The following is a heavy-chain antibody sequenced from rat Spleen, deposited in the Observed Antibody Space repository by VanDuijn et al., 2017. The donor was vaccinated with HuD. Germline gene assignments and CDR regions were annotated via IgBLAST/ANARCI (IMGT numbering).Heavy chain of an antibody. CDR1: GFTLNYYW. CDR2: ISYEGDST. V-gene: IGHV5-31*01. CDR3: ARRHYGYTDYFDY. Sequence: EVQLVESGGGQVQPGRSLKLSCITSGFTLNYYWMTWIRQAPGTGLEWVTSISYEGDSTYYGDSVKGRFTISRDIAKSTLYLQMDSLGSEDTATYYCARRHYGYTDYFDYWGQGVMVTVSS. D-gene: IGHD1-11*01. J-gene: IGHJ2*01.